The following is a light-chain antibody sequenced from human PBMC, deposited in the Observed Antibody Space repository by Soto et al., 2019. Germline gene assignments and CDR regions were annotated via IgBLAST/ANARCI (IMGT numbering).Light chain of an antibody. J-gene: IGLJ1*01. V-gene: IGLV2-14*01. CDR3: SSYTSSTTLPFV. CDR1: SSDVGYYDY. Sequence: QSALTQPASVSGSPGQSITISCTGASSDVGYYDYVSWYQQHPGKAPQLIIYEVSHRPSGVSDRFSGSKSDNTASLTISGLQPEDEADYYCSSYTSSTTLPFVFGTGTKVT. CDR2: EVS.